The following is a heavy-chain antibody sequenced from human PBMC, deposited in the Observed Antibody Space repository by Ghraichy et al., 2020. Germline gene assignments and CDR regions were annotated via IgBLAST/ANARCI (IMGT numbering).Heavy chain of an antibody. Sequence: SETLSLTCTVSGGSISSGGYYWSWIRQHPGKGLEWIGYIYYSGSTYYNPSLKSRVTISVDTSKNQFSLKLSSVTAADTAVYYCARSSIVVVITNFDYWGQGTLVTVSS. CDR2: IYYSGST. CDR3: ARSSIVVVITNFDY. V-gene: IGHV4-31*03. CDR1: GGSISSGGYY. J-gene: IGHJ4*02. D-gene: IGHD3-22*01.